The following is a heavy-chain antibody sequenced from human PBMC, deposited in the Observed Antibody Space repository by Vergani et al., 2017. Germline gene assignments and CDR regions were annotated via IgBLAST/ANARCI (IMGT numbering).Heavy chain of an antibody. CDR1: GFTFDDYA. V-gene: IGHV3-9*01. D-gene: IGHD6-13*01. CDR3: AKDLSGGIAAAGRGGY. CDR2: ISWNSGSI. J-gene: IGHJ4*02. Sequence: EVQLVESGGGLVQPGRSLRLSCAASGFTFDDYAMHWVRQAPGKGLEWVSGISWNSGSIGYADSVKGRFTISRDNSKNTLYLQMNSLRAEDTAVYYCAKDLSGGIAAAGRGGYWGQGTLVTVSS.